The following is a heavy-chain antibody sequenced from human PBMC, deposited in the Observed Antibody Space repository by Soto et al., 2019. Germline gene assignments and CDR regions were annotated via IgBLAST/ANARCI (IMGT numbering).Heavy chain of an antibody. J-gene: IGHJ4*02. CDR2: INPSGGRT. CDR1: GYTFTVYY. Sequence: ASVKVSCKASGYTFTVYYMHWVRQAPGQGLEWMGIINPSGGRTTYAQKFQGRVTMTRDTSTSTFHMELSSLTSEDTAVYYCAGLYHYDSSGYYDYWGQGTLVTVSS. V-gene: IGHV1-46*01. CDR3: AGLYHYDSSGYYDY. D-gene: IGHD3-22*01.